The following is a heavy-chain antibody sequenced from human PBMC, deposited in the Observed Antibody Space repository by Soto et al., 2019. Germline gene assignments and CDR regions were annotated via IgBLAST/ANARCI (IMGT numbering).Heavy chain of an antibody. V-gene: IGHV3-48*02. CDR3: ASMGYYDSSGYKYFQH. J-gene: IGHJ1*01. D-gene: IGHD3-22*01. Sequence: EVQLVESGGGLVQPGGSLRLSCAASGFTFSSYSMNWVRQAPGKGLEWVSYISSSSSTIYYADSVKGRFTISRDNAKNSLYMQMNSLRDEDTAVYYCASMGYYDSSGYKYFQHWGQGTLVTVSS. CDR2: ISSSSSTI. CDR1: GFTFSSYS.